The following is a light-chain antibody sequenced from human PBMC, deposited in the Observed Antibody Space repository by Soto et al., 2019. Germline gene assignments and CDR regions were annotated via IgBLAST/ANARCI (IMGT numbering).Light chain of an antibody. V-gene: IGLV1-40*01. CDR3: QSYDSSRSGWV. J-gene: IGLJ3*02. CDR1: SSNIGAGYD. CDR2: CNS. Sequence: QSVLTQPPSVSGAPGQRVTISCTGSSSNIGAGYDVHWYQQLPGTAPKLLIYCNSNRPSGVPDRFSGSKSGTSASLAITGLEAEDEADYYCQSYDSSRSGWVFGGGTKLTVL.